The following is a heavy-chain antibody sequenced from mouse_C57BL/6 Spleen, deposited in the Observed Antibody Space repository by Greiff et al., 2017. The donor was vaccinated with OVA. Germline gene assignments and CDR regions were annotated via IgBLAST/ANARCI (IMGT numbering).Heavy chain of an antibody. Sequence: QVQLKESGAELMKPGASVKLSCKATGYTFTGYWIEWVKQRPGHGLEWIGEILPGSGSTNYNEKFKGKATFTADTSSNTAYMQLSSLTTEDSAIYYCARLIYYDYDGEGYFDYWGQGTTLTVSS. V-gene: IGHV1-9*01. CDR3: ARLIYYDYDGEGYFDY. J-gene: IGHJ2*01. CDR1: GYTFTGYW. CDR2: ILPGSGST. D-gene: IGHD2-4*01.